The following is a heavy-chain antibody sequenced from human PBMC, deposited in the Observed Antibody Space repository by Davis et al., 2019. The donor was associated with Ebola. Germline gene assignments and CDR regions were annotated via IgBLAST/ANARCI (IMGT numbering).Heavy chain of an antibody. CDR3: AKGGDTTVMGFDY. CDR1: GFTFSSYA. CDR2: ISYDGSNK. D-gene: IGHD2-8*01. Sequence: PGGSLRLSCAASGFTFSSYAMHWVRQAPGKGLEWVAVISYDGSNKYYADSVKGRFTISRDNSKNTLYLQMNSLRAEDTAVYYCAKGGDTTVMGFDYWGQGTLVTVSS. V-gene: IGHV3-30*04. J-gene: IGHJ4*02.